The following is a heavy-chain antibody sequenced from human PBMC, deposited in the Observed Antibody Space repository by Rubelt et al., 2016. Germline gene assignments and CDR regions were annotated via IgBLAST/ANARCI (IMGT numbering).Heavy chain of an antibody. D-gene: IGHD2-2*01. CDR1: GYTFTTYG. CDR2: ISTYNGNT. Sequence: QVQLVQSGAEVKKPGASVKVSCKASGYTFTTYGIRWVRQAPGQGLEWMGWISTYNGNTNYAQKRQGRVTMTTETSTSTAYRELRSLGSDDTAMYFCARGYCSSANCLFNWFDPWGQGTLVTVSS. V-gene: IGHV1-18*01. CDR3: ARGYCSSANCLFNWFDP. J-gene: IGHJ5*02.